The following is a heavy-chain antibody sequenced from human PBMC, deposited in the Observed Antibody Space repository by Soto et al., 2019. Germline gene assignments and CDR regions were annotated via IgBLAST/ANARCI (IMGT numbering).Heavy chain of an antibody. CDR1: GFTFSSYA. J-gene: IGHJ4*02. CDR3: AKPVNYVAYFDY. CDR2: ISGSGGST. V-gene: IGHV3-23*01. D-gene: IGHD1-7*01. Sequence: LTCAASGFTFSSYAMSWVRQAPGKGLEWVSAISGSGGSTYYADSVKGRFTISRDNSKNTLYLQMNSLRAEDTAVYYCAKPVNYVAYFDYWGQGTLVTVSS.